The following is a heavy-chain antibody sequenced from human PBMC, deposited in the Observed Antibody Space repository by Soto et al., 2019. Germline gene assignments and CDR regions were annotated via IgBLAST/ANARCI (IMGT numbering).Heavy chain of an antibody. CDR3: AEGCSSTSCYRWWFDP. CDR2: IIPIFGTA. J-gene: IGHJ5*02. V-gene: IGHV1-69*01. D-gene: IGHD2-2*01. CDR1: GGTFSSYA. Sequence: QVQLVQSGAEVKKPGSSVKVSCKASGGTFSSYAISWVRQAPGQGLEWMGGIIPIFGTANYAQKFQGRVTFTADESTSAAYMELSSLRSGDTAVYYCAEGCSSTSCYRWWFDPWGQGTLVTVSS.